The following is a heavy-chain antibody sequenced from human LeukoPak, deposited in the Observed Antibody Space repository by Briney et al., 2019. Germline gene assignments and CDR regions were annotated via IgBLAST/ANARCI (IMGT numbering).Heavy chain of an antibody. Sequence: SVKVSCKASGGTFNSYAISWVRQAPGQGLEWMGRIIPILGIAKYAQKFQGRVTITADKSTSTAYMELSSLRSEDTAVYYCSRVGRYCSSTSCPVGPWGQGTLVTVSS. V-gene: IGHV1-69*04. CDR1: GGTFNSYA. J-gene: IGHJ5*02. CDR3: SRVGRYCSSTSCPVGP. CDR2: IIPILGIA. D-gene: IGHD2-2*01.